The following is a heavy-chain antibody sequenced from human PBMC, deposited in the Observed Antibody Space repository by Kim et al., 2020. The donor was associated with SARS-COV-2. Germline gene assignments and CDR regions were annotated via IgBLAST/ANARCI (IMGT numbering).Heavy chain of an antibody. CDR3: ARHSTLGYCSSTSCYSYYYGMDV. Sequence: SETLSLTCTVSGGSISSSSYYWGWIRQPPGKGLEWIGSIYYSGSTYYNPSLKSRVTISVDTSKNQFSLKLSSVTAADTAVYYCARHSTLGYCSSTSCYSYYYGMDVWGQGTTVTVSS. V-gene: IGHV4-39*01. D-gene: IGHD2-2*02. CDR1: GGSISSSSYY. CDR2: IYYSGST. J-gene: IGHJ6*02.